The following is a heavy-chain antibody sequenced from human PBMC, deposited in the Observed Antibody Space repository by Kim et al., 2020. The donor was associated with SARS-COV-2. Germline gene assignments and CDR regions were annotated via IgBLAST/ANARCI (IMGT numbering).Heavy chain of an antibody. CDR3: AKVSSPDYGDYLYYYYGMDV. V-gene: IGHV3-23*01. CDR2: ISGSGGST. D-gene: IGHD4-17*01. Sequence: GGSLRLSCAASGFTFSSYAMSWVRQAPGKGLEWVSAISGSGGSTYYADSVKGRFTISRDNSKNTLYLQMNSLRAEDTAVYYCAKVSSPDYGDYLYYYYGMDVWGQGSTVTVSS. J-gene: IGHJ6*02. CDR1: GFTFSSYA.